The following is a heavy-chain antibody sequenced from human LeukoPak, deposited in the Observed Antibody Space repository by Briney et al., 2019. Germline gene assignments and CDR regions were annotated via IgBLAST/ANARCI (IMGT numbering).Heavy chain of an antibody. CDR2: ISSSSSYI. CDR3: AKNGDRGAYCTGGTCYPYFYYYMDV. V-gene: IGHV3-21*04. J-gene: IGHJ6*03. Sequence: GGSLRLSCAASGFTFSSYSMNWVRQAPGKGLEWVSSISSSSSYIYYADSVRGRFTISRDNSKSTLSLQMNSLRAEDTAIYYCAKNGDRGAYCTGGTCYPYFYYYMDVWGKGTTVTI. CDR1: GFTFSSYS. D-gene: IGHD2-15*01.